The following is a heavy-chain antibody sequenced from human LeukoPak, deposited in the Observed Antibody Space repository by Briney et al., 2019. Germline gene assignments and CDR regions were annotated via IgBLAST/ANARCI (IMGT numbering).Heavy chain of an antibody. CDR1: GGSISSGGYY. V-gene: IGHV4-30-2*01. CDR3: ATGIQLWLSAFGY. D-gene: IGHD5-18*01. Sequence: SQTLSLTCTVSGGSISSGGYYWSWIRQPPGKGLEWIGYIYHSGSTYYNPSLKSRVTISVDRSKNQFSLKLSSVTAADTAVYYCATGIQLWLSAFGYWGQGTLVTVSS. CDR2: IYHSGST. J-gene: IGHJ4*02.